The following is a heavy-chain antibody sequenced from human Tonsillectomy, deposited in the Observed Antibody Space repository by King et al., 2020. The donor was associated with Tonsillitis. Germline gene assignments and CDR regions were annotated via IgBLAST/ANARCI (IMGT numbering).Heavy chain of an antibody. CDR1: GFTFSDYF. CDR3: ARYRADYGLDY. Sequence: VQLVESRGGLVKPGGSLRLSCAASGFTFSDYFMSWIRQPPGKGLEWVSYITSSGGFTNYADSVKGRFTISRDNAKKSLYLQMNSLRAEDTAMYYCARYRADYGLDYWGQGTLVTVSS. J-gene: IGHJ4*02. CDR2: ITSSGGFT. V-gene: IGHV3-11*05. D-gene: IGHD4-17*01.